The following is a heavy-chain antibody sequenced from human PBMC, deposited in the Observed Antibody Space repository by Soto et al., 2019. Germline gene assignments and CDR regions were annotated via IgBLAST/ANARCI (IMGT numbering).Heavy chain of an antibody. J-gene: IGHJ6*02. Sequence: ASVKVSCKASGYTFTSYYMHWVRQAPGQGLEWMGIINPSGGSTSYAQKFQGRVTMTRDTSTSTVYMELSSLRSEDTAVYYCARVQAAPYSGYTLSVGGYYYYGMDVWGQGTTVTVSS. CDR2: INPSGGST. D-gene: IGHD5-12*01. CDR1: GYTFTSYY. CDR3: ARVQAAPYSGYTLSVGGYYYYGMDV. V-gene: IGHV1-46*01.